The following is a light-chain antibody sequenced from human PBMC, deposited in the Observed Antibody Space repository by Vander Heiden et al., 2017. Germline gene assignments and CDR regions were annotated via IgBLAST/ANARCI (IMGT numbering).Light chain of an antibody. J-gene: IGKJ4*01. V-gene: IGKV1-39*01. Sequence: DIQMTQSPSSLSASVGDRVTITCRASQSISSYLNWYQQKPGKAPKLLIYAASSLQSGVPSRFSGSGSGTDFTLTISRLQPEDFATYYCQQCDSTLLTFGGGTRVEMK. CDR3: QQCDSTLLT. CDR2: AAS. CDR1: QSISSY.